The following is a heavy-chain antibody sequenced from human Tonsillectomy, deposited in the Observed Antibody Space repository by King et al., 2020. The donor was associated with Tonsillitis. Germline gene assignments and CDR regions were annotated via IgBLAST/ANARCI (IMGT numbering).Heavy chain of an antibody. V-gene: IGHV1-18*01. D-gene: IGHD1-26*01. CDR1: GYTFISYG. Sequence: QLVQSGAEVKKPGASVKVYCKASGYTFISYGISWVRQAPGQGIEWMGCISAYNGNTNYAQKLQGRVAITTDTSTSTAYRELRSLRSDDTAVYYCARGRPYRVRTPQYYFDYWGQGNLVTVSS. CDR3: ARGRPYRVRTPQYYFDY. J-gene: IGHJ4*02. CDR2: ISAYNGNT.